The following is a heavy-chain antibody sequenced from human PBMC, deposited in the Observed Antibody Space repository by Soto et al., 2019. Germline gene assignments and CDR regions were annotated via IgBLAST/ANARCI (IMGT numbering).Heavy chain of an antibody. J-gene: IGHJ3*02. D-gene: IGHD3-22*01. Sequence: SETRSLTCSVSGDSISRIDYYWTWIRQHPEKGLEWIGNIYFRGNTYYSPSLESRLTISVDTSKNQFSLKLTSVTAADTAVYYCAREGGSYDSGGYLIRGAFDIWGQGTMVTVSS. CDR1: GDSISRIDYY. CDR2: IYFRGNT. CDR3: AREGGSYDSGGYLIRGAFDI. V-gene: IGHV4-31*03.